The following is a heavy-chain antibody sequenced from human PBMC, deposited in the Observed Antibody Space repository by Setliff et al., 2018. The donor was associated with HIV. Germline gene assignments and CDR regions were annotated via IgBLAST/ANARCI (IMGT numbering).Heavy chain of an antibody. D-gene: IGHD3-10*01. J-gene: IGHJ4*02. V-gene: IGHV4-31*03. Sequence: SETLSLTCTVSGDSISSGGYYWSWIRQLPGKGLEWIGHIYYSGSTYYSPSLKSRVTISEDTSKNQFSLKMRSVTAADTAVYYCATSPAGEILGSRPFYFDYWGQGTLVTVSS. CDR3: ATSPAGEILGSRPFYFDY. CDR2: IYYSGST. CDR1: GDSISSGGYY.